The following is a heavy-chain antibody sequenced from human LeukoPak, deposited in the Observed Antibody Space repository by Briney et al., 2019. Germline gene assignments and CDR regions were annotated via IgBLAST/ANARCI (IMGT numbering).Heavy chain of an antibody. Sequence: ASVKVPCKASGYSFDRYAINWLRQAPGQGIEWMGWINTNTGNPTYAQGFTGRFVFSLDTSVSTAYLQISSLKADDTAVYYCARDSISGSYVHFDHWGQGTLVAVSS. CDR2: INTNTGNP. CDR3: ARDSISGSYVHFDH. D-gene: IGHD1-26*01. J-gene: IGHJ4*02. CDR1: GYSFDRYA. V-gene: IGHV7-4-1*02.